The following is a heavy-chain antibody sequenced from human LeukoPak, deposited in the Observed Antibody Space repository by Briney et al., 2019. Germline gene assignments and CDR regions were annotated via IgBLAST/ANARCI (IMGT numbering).Heavy chain of an antibody. V-gene: IGHV3-48*01. CDR1: GFTFSSYS. D-gene: IGHD5-24*01. CDR2: ISSSSSTI. J-gene: IGHJ6*02. CDR3: ASDMTEEGDGYNYYYYYGMDV. Sequence: GGSLRLSCAASGFTFSSYSMNWVRQAPGKGLEWVSYISSSSSTIYYADSVKGRFTISRDNAKNSLYLQMNSLRAEDTAVYYCASDMTEEGDGYNYYYYYGMDVWGQGTTVTVSS.